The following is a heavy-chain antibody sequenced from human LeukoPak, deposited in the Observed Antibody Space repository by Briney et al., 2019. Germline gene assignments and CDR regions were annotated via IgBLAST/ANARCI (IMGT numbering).Heavy chain of an antibody. CDR1: GYTFTSYG. D-gene: IGHD1-7*01. J-gene: IGHJ4*02. V-gene: IGHV1-18*04. CDR2: ISAYNGNT. CDR3: ARDPTGTSFDY. Sequence: ASVKVGCKASGYTFTSYGISWVRQATGQGLGWMGWISAYNGNTNNAQKHQGSVTMTTDTSTSTAYMELRSQTSDDTAVYYCARDPTGTSFDYWGQGTLVTVSS.